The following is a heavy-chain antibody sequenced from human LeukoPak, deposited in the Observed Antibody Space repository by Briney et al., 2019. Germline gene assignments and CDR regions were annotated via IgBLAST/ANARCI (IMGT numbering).Heavy chain of an antibody. V-gene: IGHV1-18*01. D-gene: IGHD6-13*01. CDR2: ISPYNGNT. Sequence: ASVKVSCKASGYTFTSYGITWVRQAPGQGLEWMGWISPYNGNTNYAQKLQGRVTMTRDTSTSTAYMELRGLRSDDTAVYYCATYSAAGRTYYFDYWGQGALVTVSS. CDR1: GYTFTSYG. J-gene: IGHJ4*02. CDR3: ATYSAAGRTYYFDY.